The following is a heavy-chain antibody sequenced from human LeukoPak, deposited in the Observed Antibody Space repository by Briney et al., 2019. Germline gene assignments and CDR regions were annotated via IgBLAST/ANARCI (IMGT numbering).Heavy chain of an antibody. CDR2: IYYSGST. Sequence: TSSETLSLTCTVSGGSISSSSYYWGWIRQPPGKGLEWIGSIYYSGSTYYNPSLKSRVTISVDTSKNQFSLKLSSVTAADTAVYYCARDMVATYYFDYWGQGTLVTASS. CDR1: GGSISSSSYY. V-gene: IGHV4-39*07. D-gene: IGHD5-12*01. J-gene: IGHJ4*02. CDR3: ARDMVATYYFDY.